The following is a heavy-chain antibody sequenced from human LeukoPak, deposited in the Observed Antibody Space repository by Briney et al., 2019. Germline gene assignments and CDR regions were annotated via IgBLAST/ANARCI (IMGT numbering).Heavy chain of an antibody. D-gene: IGHD5-18*01. CDR1: GYTFTGYY. J-gene: IGHJ4*02. CDR2: INPNSGGT. V-gene: IGHV1-2*02. CDR3: ARGRHGYRLPRIDY. Sequence: ASVKVSCKASGYTFTGYYMHWVRQAPGQGLEWMGWINPNSGGTNYAQKFQGRVTMTRDTSISTAYMELSRLRSDDTAVYYCARGRHGYRLPRIDYWGQGTLVTVSS.